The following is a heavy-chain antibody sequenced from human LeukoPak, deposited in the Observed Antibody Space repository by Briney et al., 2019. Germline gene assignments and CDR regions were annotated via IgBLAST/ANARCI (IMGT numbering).Heavy chain of an antibody. V-gene: IGHV4-59*08. CDR2: IYYSGST. CDR3: SRHGFRGYDLDP. D-gene: IGHD5-12*01. Sequence: SETLSLTCTVSGGSISSYYWSWIRQPPGKGLEWIGYIYYSGSTNYNPSLKSRVTISVDTSKNQFSLNLSSVTAADTAVYYRSRHGFRGYDLDPWGQGTLGTVS. J-gene: IGHJ5*02. CDR1: GGSISSYY.